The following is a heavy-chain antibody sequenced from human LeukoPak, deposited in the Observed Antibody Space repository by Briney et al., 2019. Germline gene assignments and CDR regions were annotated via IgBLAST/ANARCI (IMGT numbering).Heavy chain of an antibody. J-gene: IGHJ4*02. CDR1: GYTFTSYG. D-gene: IGHD1-26*01. CDR2: ISAYNGNT. V-gene: IGHV1-18*01. Sequence: GASVKVSCKASGYTFTSYGISWVRQAPGQGLEWMGWISAYNGNTNYAQKLQGRVTMTTDTSTSTAYMELRSLRSDDTAVYYCARDTPYGGVGATMDYWGQGTLVTVSS. CDR3: ARDTPYGGVGATMDY.